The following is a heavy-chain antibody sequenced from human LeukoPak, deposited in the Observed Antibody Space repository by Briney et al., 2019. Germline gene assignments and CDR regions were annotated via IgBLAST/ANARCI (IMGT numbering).Heavy chain of an antibody. CDR1: GYTFASYG. V-gene: IGHV1-18*01. J-gene: IGHJ5*02. CDR2: VSAYNDNT. D-gene: IGHD6-19*01. CDR3: ATDFVAVVGTSIPGFDP. Sequence: ASVKGCCKASGYTFASYGVSWVRQAPGQGLEWRGWVSAYNDNTNNAKKFQSRFTMSKDTYTSTAYMELRSLRSDDTAVYYCATDFVAVVGTSIPGFDPWGQGTLVTVSS.